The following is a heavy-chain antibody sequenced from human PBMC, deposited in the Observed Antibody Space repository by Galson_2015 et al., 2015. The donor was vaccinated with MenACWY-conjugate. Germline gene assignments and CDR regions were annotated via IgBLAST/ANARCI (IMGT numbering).Heavy chain of an antibody. V-gene: IGHV3-23*01. J-gene: IGHJ3*02. CDR1: GFTFSSYR. CDR2: ISSSGGST. D-gene: IGHD3-22*01. CDR3: AKDDYYYDGSGYTFDI. Sequence: SLRLSCAASGFTFSSYRMNWVRQAPGKGLEWVSYISSSGGSTYYADSVKGRFTISRDNSKNTLYLQMNSLRAEDTAVYYCAKDDYYYDGSGYTFDIWGQGTMVPVAS.